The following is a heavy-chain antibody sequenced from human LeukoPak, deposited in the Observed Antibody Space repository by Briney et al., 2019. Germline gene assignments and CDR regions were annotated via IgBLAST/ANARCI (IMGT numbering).Heavy chain of an antibody. V-gene: IGHV3-53*05. D-gene: IGHD5-24*01. CDR1: GFTVSSNY. J-gene: IGHJ4*02. CDR2: IYSGGST. Sequence: PWGSLRLSCAASGFTVSSNYMSWVRQAPGKGLEWVSVIYSGGSTYYADSVKGRFTISRDNSKNTLYLQMNSLRAEDTAVYYCARGGPEIWYPPAYWGQGTLVTVSS. CDR3: ARGGPEIWYPPAY.